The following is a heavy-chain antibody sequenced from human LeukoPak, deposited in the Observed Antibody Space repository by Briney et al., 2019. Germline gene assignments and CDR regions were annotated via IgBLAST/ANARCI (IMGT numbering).Heavy chain of an antibody. CDR2: ISSSSHYI. Sequence: GGSLRLSCAASGFTFSSYTMNWVRQAPGKGLEWVSSISSSSHYICYADSVKGRFTISRDNAKNSVYLQMNSLRDEDTAVYYCVRVGDYYDSGGYQGFDYWGQGTLVTVSS. D-gene: IGHD3-22*01. CDR1: GFTFSSYT. V-gene: IGHV3-21*01. CDR3: VRVGDYYDSGGYQGFDY. J-gene: IGHJ4*02.